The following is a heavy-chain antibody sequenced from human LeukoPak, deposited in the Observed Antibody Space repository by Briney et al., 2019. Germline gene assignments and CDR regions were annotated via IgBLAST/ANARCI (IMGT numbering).Heavy chain of an antibody. Sequence: ASVKVSCKASGYTFTGYYMHWVRQAPGQGLEWMGRINPNSGGTNYAQKFQGRVTMTRDTSISTAYMELSSLRSEDTAVYYCARGRAYYFDYWGQGTLVTVSS. CDR3: ARGRAYYFDY. J-gene: IGHJ4*02. CDR2: INPNSGGT. V-gene: IGHV1-2*06. CDR1: GYTFTGYY.